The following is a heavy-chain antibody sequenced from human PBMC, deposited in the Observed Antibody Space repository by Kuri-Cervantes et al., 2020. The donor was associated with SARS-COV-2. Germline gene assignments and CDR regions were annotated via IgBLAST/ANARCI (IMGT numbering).Heavy chain of an antibody. Sequence: GESLKISCAASGFTFSDYGMHWVRQAPGKGLEWVAFIRNDESSIDHAGSVKGRFTISRDNPRSTLYLQMNSLRAEDTAVYYCTTLIDYWGQGALVTVSS. V-gene: IGHV3-30*02. CDR3: TTLIDY. CDR2: IRNDESSI. CDR1: GFTFSDYG. J-gene: IGHJ4*02.